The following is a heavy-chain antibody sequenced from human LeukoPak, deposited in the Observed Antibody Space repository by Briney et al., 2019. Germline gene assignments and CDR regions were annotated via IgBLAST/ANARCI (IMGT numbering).Heavy chain of an antibody. CDR3: ARAYCSSTSCFDP. V-gene: IGHV4-59*01. CDR2: IYYSGST. D-gene: IGHD2-2*01. CDR1: GGSISSYY. Sequence: SETLSLTCTVSGGSISSYYWSWIRQPPGKGLEWIGYIYYSGSTNYNPSLKSRVTISVDTSKNQFSLKLGSVTAADTAVYYCARAYCSSTSCFDPWGQGTLVTVSS. J-gene: IGHJ5*02.